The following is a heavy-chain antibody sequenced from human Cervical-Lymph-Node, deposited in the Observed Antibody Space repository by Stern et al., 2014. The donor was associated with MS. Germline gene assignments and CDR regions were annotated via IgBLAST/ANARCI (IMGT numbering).Heavy chain of an antibody. CDR2: INPKSGDT. J-gene: IGHJ6*02. V-gene: IGHV1-2*06. CDR3: ARSLNWNDVEDYHYGLDV. D-gene: IGHD1-1*01. Sequence: VQLVQSGAEVKKPGASVKVPCKASGYTFTGYYLHWVRQAPGQGLEWMGRINPKSGDTKYAQNFQDRVTMTRDTSISTAYMELSRLRSDDTAVYYCARSLNWNDVEDYHYGLDVWGQGTTVTVSS. CDR1: GYTFTGYY.